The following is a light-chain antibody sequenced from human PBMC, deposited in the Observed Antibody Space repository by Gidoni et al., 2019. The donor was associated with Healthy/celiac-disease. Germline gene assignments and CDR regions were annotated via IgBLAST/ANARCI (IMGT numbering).Light chain of an antibody. Sequence: PGQSITISCTGTSSDVGGYNYVSWYQQHPGKAPKLMIYDVSNRPSGVSNRFSGSKSGNTASLTISGLQAEDEADYYCSSYTSSSTLVFGTGTKVTVL. V-gene: IGLV2-14*04. CDR3: SSYTSSSTLV. CDR2: DVS. J-gene: IGLJ1*01. CDR1: SSDVGGYNY.